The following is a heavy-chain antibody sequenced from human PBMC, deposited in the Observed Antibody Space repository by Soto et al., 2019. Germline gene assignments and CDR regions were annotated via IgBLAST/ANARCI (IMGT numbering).Heavy chain of an antibody. CDR2: INAGGVYT. D-gene: IGHD2-21*02. CDR3: SRGGAIVVVTDPFDL. Sequence: QVPLVQSGAEVKKPGASVKVTCKASGYSFTNYYLHWVRQAPGQGLVWMGTINAGGVYTTYAQKFLGRVSMTRDTSTSTVSMELSSLRSEDPALYYCSRGGAIVVVTDPFDLWGQGTLVTVTS. CDR1: GYSFTNYY. V-gene: IGHV1-46*03. J-gene: IGHJ5*02.